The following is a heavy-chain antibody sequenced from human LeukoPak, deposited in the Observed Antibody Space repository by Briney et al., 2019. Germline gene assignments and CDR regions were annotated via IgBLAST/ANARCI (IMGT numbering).Heavy chain of an antibody. Sequence: GGSLRLSCTASGFIFSGSWMAWIRQAPGKGLEWVAIIKKDGSEKYYVDSMKGRFTISRDNAKNSLFLQMNSLRAEDTAIYYRTTDTWYSAGHWGQGTLVTVSS. V-gene: IGHV3-7*03. D-gene: IGHD2-15*01. CDR3: TTDTWYSAGH. CDR1: GFIFSGSW. CDR2: IKKDGSEK. J-gene: IGHJ4*02.